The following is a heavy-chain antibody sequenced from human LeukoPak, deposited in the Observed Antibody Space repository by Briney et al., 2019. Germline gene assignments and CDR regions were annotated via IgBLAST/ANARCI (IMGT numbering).Heavy chain of an antibody. D-gene: IGHD6-13*01. V-gene: IGHV3-48*01. Sequence: GGSLRLSCAASGFTFSSYSMNWVRQAPGKGLEWVSYISSSSSTIYYADSVKGRFTISRDNAKNSLYLQMNSLRAEDTAVYYCARGESDRIAAARYNWFDPWGQGTLVTVSS. CDR1: GFTFSSYS. CDR2: ISSSSSTI. J-gene: IGHJ5*02. CDR3: ARGESDRIAAARYNWFDP.